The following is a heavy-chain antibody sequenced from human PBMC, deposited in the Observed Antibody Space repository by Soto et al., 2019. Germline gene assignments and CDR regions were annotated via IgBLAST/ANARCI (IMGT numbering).Heavy chain of an antibody. D-gene: IGHD2-2*02. CDR1: GGSSSSYY. V-gene: IGHV4-59*01. J-gene: IGHJ5*02. CDR3: ARSIPLARIDPSNWFAP. CDR2: IYYSGST. Sequence: SETLSLTGTVSGGSSSSYYWSWFRQPPGKGLEWIGYIYYSGSTNYNPSPKSRVTLSVDTPKNPFSLKLSSVTAADPAVYYCARSIPLARIDPSNWFAPWGQGTLVTV.